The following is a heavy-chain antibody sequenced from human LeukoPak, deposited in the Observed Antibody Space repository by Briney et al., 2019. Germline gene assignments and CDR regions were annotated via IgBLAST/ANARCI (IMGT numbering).Heavy chain of an antibody. CDR2: ISSSGSTI. CDR3: ATGGGGVYFDWLSRFDY. D-gene: IGHD3-9*01. V-gene: IGHV3-48*03. CDR1: GFTFSSYE. J-gene: IGHJ4*02. Sequence: GGSLRLSCAASGFTFSSYEMNWVRQAPGKGLEWVSYISSSGSTIYYADSVKGRFTISRDNAKNSLYLQMNSLRAEDTAVYYCATGGGGVYFDWLSRFDYWGQGTLVTVSS.